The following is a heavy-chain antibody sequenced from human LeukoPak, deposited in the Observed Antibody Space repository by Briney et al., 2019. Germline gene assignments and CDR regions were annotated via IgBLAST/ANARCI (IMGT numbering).Heavy chain of an antibody. Sequence: PSETLSLTCTVSGGSVNSNISYWGWIRQPPGKGLEWIGYIYYSGSTYYNPPLKSRVTISVDTSKNQFSLKLSSVTAADTAVYYCARDRWVTMVRGVIITDDAFDIWGQGTMVTVSS. CDR2: IYYSGST. J-gene: IGHJ3*02. V-gene: IGHV4-39*07. CDR3: ARDRWVTMVRGVIITDDAFDI. D-gene: IGHD3-10*01. CDR1: GGSVNSNISY.